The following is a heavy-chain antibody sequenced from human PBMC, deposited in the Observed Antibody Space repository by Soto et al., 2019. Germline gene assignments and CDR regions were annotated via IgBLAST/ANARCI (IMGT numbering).Heavy chain of an antibody. CDR1: GYTFTGYY. Sequence: ASVKVSCKASGYTFTGYYMHWVRQAPGQGLEWMGWINPNSGGTNYAQKFQGRATMTRDTSISTAYMELSRLRSDDTAVYYCARDVPDGYNYDFDYWGQGTLVTVSS. D-gene: IGHD5-12*01. CDR2: INPNSGGT. J-gene: IGHJ4*02. CDR3: ARDVPDGYNYDFDY. V-gene: IGHV1-2*02.